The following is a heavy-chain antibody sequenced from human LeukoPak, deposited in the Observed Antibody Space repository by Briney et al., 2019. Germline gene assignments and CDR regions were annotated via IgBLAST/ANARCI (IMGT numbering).Heavy chain of an antibody. D-gene: IGHD6-19*01. V-gene: IGHV3-21*04. CDR1: GFTFSSYA. CDR3: AKKGSGWYGDY. J-gene: IGHJ4*02. Sequence: GGSLRLSCGASGFTFSSYAMHWVRQAPGKGLEWVSSISSSSSYIYYADSVRGRFTISRDNARNSLHLQMNSLRAEDTAVYYCAKKGSGWYGDYWGQGTLVTVSS. CDR2: ISSSSSYI.